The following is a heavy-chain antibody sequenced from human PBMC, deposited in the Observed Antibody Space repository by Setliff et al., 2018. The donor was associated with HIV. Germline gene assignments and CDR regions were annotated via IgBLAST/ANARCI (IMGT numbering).Heavy chain of an antibody. CDR1: GYTFNSYD. V-gene: IGHV1-8*02. J-gene: IGHJ3*01. CDR2: MNPNSGNT. CDR3: ARGNYYGNDVYDAFDL. D-gene: IGHD3-10*01. Sequence: ASVKVSCKASGYTFNSYDINWVRQATGQGLEWMGWMNPNSGNTGYAQKFQGRVTMTSDTSIGTAYMELSSLRSDDTAVYYCARGNYYGNDVYDAFDLWGQGTMVTVSS.